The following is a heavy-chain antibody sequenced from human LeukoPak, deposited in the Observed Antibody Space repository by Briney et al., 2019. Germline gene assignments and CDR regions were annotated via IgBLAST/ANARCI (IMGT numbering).Heavy chain of an antibody. J-gene: IGHJ3*02. CDR2: IYYSGST. V-gene: IGHV4-59*01. Sequence: SETLSLTCTVSGGSISSYYWSWIRQPPGKGLEWIGYIYYSGSTNYNPSLKSRVTISVDTSKNQFSLKLSSVTATDTAVYYCAGYYSSGWFRDAFDIWGQGTMVTVSS. CDR1: GGSISSYY. CDR3: AGYYSSGWFRDAFDI. D-gene: IGHD6-19*01.